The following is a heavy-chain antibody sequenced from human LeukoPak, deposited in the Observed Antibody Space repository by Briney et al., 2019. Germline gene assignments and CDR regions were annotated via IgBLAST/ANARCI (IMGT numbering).Heavy chain of an antibody. V-gene: IGHV4-30-2*01. D-gene: IGHD3-10*01. CDR2: IYHSGST. J-gene: IGHJ4*02. CDR1: GGSISSGGYY. Sequence: SQTLSLTCTVSGGSISSGGYYWSWIRQPPGKGLEWIGYIYHSGSTYYNPSLKSRVTISVDTSKNQFSLKLSSVTAADTAVYYCARHAPMVRGVIKFGFDYWDQGTLVTVSS. CDR3: ARHAPMVRGVIKFGFDY.